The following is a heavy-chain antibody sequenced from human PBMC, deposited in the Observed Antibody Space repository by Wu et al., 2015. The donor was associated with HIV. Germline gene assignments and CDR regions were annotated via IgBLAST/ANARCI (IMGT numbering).Heavy chain of an antibody. V-gene: IGHV1-69*12. J-gene: IGHJ5*02. CDR1: GGTLRDYA. Sequence: QVQLVQSGAEVKKPGSSVKVSCKASGGTLRDYAISWVRQAPGQGLEWMGGITPMFGTADHARKFRGRIKITADEASNTVYVEIFNLGREDTATYFCYRRQQLLDQWGHGT. CDR2: ITPMFGTA. D-gene: IGHD1-1*01. CDR3: YRRQQLLDQ.